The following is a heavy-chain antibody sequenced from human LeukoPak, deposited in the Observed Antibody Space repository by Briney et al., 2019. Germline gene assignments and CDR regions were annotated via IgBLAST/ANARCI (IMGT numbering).Heavy chain of an antibody. Sequence: GGALRLSCAASGFTFSSYSMNWVRQAPGKGLEWVSSISSSGTYVYYADSVKGRFTISRDNAKNSLSLQMYSLRADDAAVYYCARASSKQLAGYLPDGFDIWGQGTMVTVFS. J-gene: IGHJ3*02. CDR2: ISSSGTYV. D-gene: IGHD3-9*01. V-gene: IGHV3-21*01. CDR1: GFTFSSYS. CDR3: ARASSKQLAGYLPDGFDI.